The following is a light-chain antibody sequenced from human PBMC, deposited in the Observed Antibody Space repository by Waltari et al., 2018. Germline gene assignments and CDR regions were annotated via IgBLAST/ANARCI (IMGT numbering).Light chain of an antibody. CDR1: SPKIAHNY. J-gene: IGLJ2*01. CDR2: DNN. CDR3: ASYDSDLDDVP. Sequence: QSVLTQPPSVSAAPGQMVTISSSGSSPKIAHNYVSWYQQLPGTAPRLLIYDNNQRPSGIPDRFSGSKSGTSATLGITGLQTGDEADYYCASYDSDLDDVPFGGGTKLTVL. V-gene: IGLV1-51*02.